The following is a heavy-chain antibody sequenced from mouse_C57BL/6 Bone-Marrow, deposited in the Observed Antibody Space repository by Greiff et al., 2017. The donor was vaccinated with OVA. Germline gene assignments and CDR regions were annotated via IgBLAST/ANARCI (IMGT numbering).Heavy chain of an antibody. CDR3: AREGVYYYGSNYAMDY. Sequence: EVHLVESGGGLVKPGGSLKLSCAASGFTFSSYAMSWVRQTPEKRLEWVATISDGGSYTYYPDNVKGRFTISRDNAKNNLYLQMSHLKSEDTAMYYCAREGVYYYGSNYAMDYWGQGTSVTVSS. J-gene: IGHJ4*01. CDR2: ISDGGSYT. CDR1: GFTFSSYA. D-gene: IGHD1-1*01. V-gene: IGHV5-4*01.